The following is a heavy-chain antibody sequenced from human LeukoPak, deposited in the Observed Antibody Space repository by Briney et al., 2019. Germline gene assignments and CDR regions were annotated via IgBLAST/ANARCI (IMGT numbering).Heavy chain of an antibody. CDR1: GGSISSSSYY. CDR2: IYYSGST. CDR3: ARVPTVTFFDY. D-gene: IGHD4-17*01. Sequence: SETLSLACTVSGGSISSSSYYWGWIRQPPGKGLEWIGSIYYSGSTYYNPSLKSRVTISVDTSKNQFSLKLSSVTAADTAVYYCARVPTVTFFDYWGQGTLVTVSS. J-gene: IGHJ4*02. V-gene: IGHV4-39*01.